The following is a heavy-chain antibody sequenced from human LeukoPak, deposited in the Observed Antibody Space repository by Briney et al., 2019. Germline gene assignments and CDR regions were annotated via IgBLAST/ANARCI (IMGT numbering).Heavy chain of an antibody. D-gene: IGHD3-22*01. CDR1: GYTFTTYA. V-gene: IGHV1-3*01. J-gene: IGHJ6*02. Sequence: ASVKVSCKASGYTFTTYAIHWLRQAPGQRLERMEWVSAGSGNTKYSQKFQGRVTITSDTSASTAYMELSSLRSEDTSVYYCARSSGDLYYYYYAMDVWGQGTTVTVSS. CDR2: VSAGSGNT. CDR3: ARSSGDLYYYYYAMDV.